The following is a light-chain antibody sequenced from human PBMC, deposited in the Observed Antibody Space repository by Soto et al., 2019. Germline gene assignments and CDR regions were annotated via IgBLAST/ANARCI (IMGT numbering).Light chain of an antibody. CDR2: DVS. J-gene: IGLJ1*01. V-gene: IGLV2-14*01. CDR3: SSNTTSSTYV. Sequence: QSALTQPASVSGSPGQSITISCTGTSSDVGGYNYVSWYQQHPGKAPKLMIYDVSNRPTGVSNRFSGSKSGNTASLTISGLQAEDEADYYCSSNTTSSTYVFGTGTKVP. CDR1: SSDVGGYNY.